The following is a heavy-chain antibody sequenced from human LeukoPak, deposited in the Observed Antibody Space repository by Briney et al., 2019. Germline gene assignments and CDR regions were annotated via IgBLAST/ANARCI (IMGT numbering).Heavy chain of an antibody. CDR1: GFTFSNYA. Sequence: GGSVRLSCATSGFTFSNYAMGWVRPAPGKGGEGVSAVSSSGNSAVYTDSVRGRFTISRDNSKNTILLQMNSLRAEDTAVYHCAKDQRSGEYDYGWGPFDMWGQGTMVTVSS. J-gene: IGHJ3*02. V-gene: IGHV3-23*01. D-gene: IGHD3-16*01. CDR3: AKDQRSGEYDYGWGPFDM. CDR2: VSSSGNSA.